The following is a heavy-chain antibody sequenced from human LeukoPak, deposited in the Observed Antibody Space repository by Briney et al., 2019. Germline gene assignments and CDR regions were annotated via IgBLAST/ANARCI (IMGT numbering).Heavy chain of an antibody. J-gene: IGHJ3*02. Sequence: PGGSLRLCCAASGFTVSSNFVTWVRQAPGKGLEWVSVIYSGGSTYYADSVKGRFTISRDNSKNTLYLQMNSLRAEDTAVYYCAKGSNILGFAFDIWGQGTMVTVSS. D-gene: IGHD3-9*01. CDR2: IYSGGST. CDR1: GFTVSSNF. V-gene: IGHV3-53*01. CDR3: AKGSNILGFAFDI.